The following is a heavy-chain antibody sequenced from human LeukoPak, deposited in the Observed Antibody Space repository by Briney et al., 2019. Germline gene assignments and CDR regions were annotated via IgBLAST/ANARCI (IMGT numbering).Heavy chain of an antibody. D-gene: IGHD3-10*01. CDR3: CRDARMAWGVIISPLGY. CDR1: GFTFSSYS. V-gene: IGHV3-21*01. J-gene: IGHJ4*02. Sequence: GGSLRLSCAASGFTFSSYSMNWVRQAPGKGLEWVSSISSSSSYIYYADSVKGRFTISRDNAKNSLYLQMNSLRAEDTAVYYCCRDARMAWGVIISPLGYWGQGTLVTVSS. CDR2: ISSSSSYI.